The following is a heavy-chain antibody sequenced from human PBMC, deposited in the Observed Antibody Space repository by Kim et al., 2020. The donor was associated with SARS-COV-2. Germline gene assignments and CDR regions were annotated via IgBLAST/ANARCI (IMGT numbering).Heavy chain of an antibody. CDR1: GFTFSDYY. Sequence: GGSLRLSCAASGFTFSDYYMSWIRQAPGKGLEWVSYISSSGSTIYYADSVKGRFTISRDNAKNSLYLQMNSLRAEDTAVYYCARGEEKRITMIVVVKVYYYGMDVWGQGTTVTVSS. CDR3: ARGEEKRITMIVVVKVYYYGMDV. CDR2: ISSSGSTI. V-gene: IGHV3-11*01. D-gene: IGHD3-22*01. J-gene: IGHJ6*02.